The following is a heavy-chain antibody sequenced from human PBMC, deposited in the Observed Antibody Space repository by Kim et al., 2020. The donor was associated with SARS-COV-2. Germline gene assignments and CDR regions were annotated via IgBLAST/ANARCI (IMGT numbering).Heavy chain of an antibody. CDR3: AKGELERFSYYYRTMDV. CDR2: IRSSGART. CDR1: GFPVSGFA. V-gene: IGHV3-23*01. D-gene: IGHD1-1*01. J-gene: IGHJ6*02. Sequence: GGSLRLSCAASGFPVSGFAVSWVRQAPGKGLEWVSLIRSSGARTSYADSVKGRFTVSRDDSKNTVYLHMNSLRVEDTAVYYCAKGELERFSYYYRTMDVWGQGTTVIVSS.